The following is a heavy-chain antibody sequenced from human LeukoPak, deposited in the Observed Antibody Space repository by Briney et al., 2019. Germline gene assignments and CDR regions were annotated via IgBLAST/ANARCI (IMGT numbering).Heavy chain of an antibody. J-gene: IGHJ5*02. V-gene: IGHV4-39*01. Sequence: PSETLSLTCTVSSGSISTSNYYWGWVRQPPGKALEWIGEINHSGSTNYNPSLKSRVTISVDTSKNQFSLKLSSVTAADTAVYYCARHCVKGSGSYYFLLARNNWFDPWGQGTLVTVSS. D-gene: IGHD3-10*01. CDR2: INHSGST. CDR1: SGSISTSNYY. CDR3: ARHCVKGSGSYYFLLARNNWFDP.